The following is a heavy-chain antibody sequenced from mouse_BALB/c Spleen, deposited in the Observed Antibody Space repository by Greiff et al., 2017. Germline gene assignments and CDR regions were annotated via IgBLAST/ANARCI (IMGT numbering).Heavy chain of an antibody. J-gene: IGHJ2*01. Sequence: DVKLVESGGGLVQPGGSLKLSCAASGFTFSSFGMHWVRQAPEKGLEWVAYISSGSSTIYYADTVKGRFTISRDNPKNTLFLQVTSLRSEDTAMYYCARGGAVVRPYYFDYWGQGTTLTVSS. CDR3: ARGGAVVRPYYFDY. CDR1: GFTFSSFG. CDR2: ISSGSSTI. D-gene: IGHD1-1*01. V-gene: IGHV5-17*02.